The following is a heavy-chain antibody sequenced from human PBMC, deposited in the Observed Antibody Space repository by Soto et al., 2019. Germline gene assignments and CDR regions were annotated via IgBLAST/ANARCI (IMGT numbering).Heavy chain of an antibody. CDR2: ISGSGRT. Sequence: EVQLLESGGGLVQPGGSLRLSCAASGFTVSSYAMSWVRQAPGKGLEWVSVISGSGRTYSADSVKGRFTISRDSSKNTVYLQMSSLRAEDTAVYYCAKALRFTFTTGYYMDVWGRGTTVTVSS. J-gene: IGHJ6*03. V-gene: IGHV3-23*01. CDR1: GFTVSSYA. CDR3: AKALRFTFTTGYYMDV. D-gene: IGHD3-16*01.